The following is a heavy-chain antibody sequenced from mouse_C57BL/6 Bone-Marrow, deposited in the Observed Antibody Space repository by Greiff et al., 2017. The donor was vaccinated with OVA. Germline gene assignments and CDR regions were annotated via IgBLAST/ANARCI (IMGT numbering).Heavy chain of an antibody. J-gene: IGHJ2*01. CDR2: IYPGDGDT. D-gene: IGHD1-1*01. Sequence: VKLQESGPELVKPGASVKISCKASGYAFSSSWMNWVKQRPGKGLEWIGRIYPGDGDTNYNGKFKGKATLTADKSSSTAYMQLSSLTSEDSAVYFCVYYGSSFSFDYWGQGTTLTVSS. CDR3: VYYGSSFSFDY. CDR1: GYAFSSSW. V-gene: IGHV1-82*01.